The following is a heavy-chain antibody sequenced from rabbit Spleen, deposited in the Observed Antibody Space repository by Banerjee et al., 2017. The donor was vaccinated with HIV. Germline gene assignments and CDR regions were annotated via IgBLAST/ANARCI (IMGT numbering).Heavy chain of an antibody. V-gene: IGHV1S45*01. J-gene: IGHJ4*01. CDR1: GFSFSSGYD. CDR3: ARDLGGVIGWNFKL. CDR2: IYSTIHYT. Sequence: QEQLVESGGGLVQPEGSLTLTCTASGFSFSSGYDIVWVRQAPGKGLEWIGYIYSTIHYTYYANWAKGRFTISRTSSTTVTLQMTSLTAADTATYFCARDLGGVIGWNFKLWGQGTLVTVS. D-gene: IGHD1-1*01.